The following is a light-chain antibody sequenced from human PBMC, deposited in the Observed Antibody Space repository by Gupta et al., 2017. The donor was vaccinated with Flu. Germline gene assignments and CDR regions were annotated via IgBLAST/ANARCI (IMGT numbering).Light chain of an antibody. CDR3: QSYDSSLSGYVV. J-gene: IGLJ2*01. CDR2: GNS. CDR1: SSNIGAGYA. V-gene: IGLV1-40*01. Sequence: QSLLTQPPSVSGAPGQRVTISCTGSSSNIGAGYAVHWYQQIPGTAPKLLIYGNSNRPSGVPDRFSGSKSSTSASLAITGLQAEDEADYYCQSYDSSLSGYVVFGGGTKLTVL.